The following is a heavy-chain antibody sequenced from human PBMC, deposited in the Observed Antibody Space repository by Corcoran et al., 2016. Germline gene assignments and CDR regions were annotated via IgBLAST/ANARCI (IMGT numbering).Heavy chain of an antibody. CDR3: ARASSSYHWFDP. Sequence: QVQLVQSGAEVKKPGASVKVSCKASGYTFTGYYMHWVRQAPGQGLEWMGWINPNSGGTNYAQKFQGRGTMTRETSISTAYMELSRLRSDDTAVYYCARASSSYHWFDPWGQRTLVTVSS. D-gene: IGHD6-13*01. CDR1: GYTFTGYY. J-gene: IGHJ5*02. V-gene: IGHV1-2*02. CDR2: INPNSGGT.